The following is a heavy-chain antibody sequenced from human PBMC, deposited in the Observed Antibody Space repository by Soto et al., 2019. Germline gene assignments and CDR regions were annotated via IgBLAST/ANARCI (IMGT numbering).Heavy chain of an antibody. V-gene: IGHV4-59*08. Sequence: SETLSLTCTASGGSISSYDWSWIRQPPGKGLEWIGYIYYSGSTNYNPSLKSRVTISVDTSKNQLSLKLNSMTAADTAVYYCARHNYGSGSTYFDYWGQGTLVTVSS. CDR1: GGSISSYD. J-gene: IGHJ4*02. CDR3: ARHNYGSGSTYFDY. CDR2: IYYSGST. D-gene: IGHD3-10*01.